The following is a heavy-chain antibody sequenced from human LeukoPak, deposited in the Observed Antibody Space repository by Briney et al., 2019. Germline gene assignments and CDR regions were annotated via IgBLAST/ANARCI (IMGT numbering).Heavy chain of an antibody. CDR2: INPSGRST. CDR1: GYTFTSYY. CDR3: AREGLDSVFGVVMEYYFDY. V-gene: IGHV1-46*01. D-gene: IGHD3-3*01. J-gene: IGHJ4*02. Sequence: ASVKVSCKASGYTFTSYYMHWVRQAPGQGLEWMGIINPSGRSTSYAQKFQGRVTMTRDLSTSAVYMELSSLKSEDTAVYYCAREGLDSVFGVVMEYYFDYWGQGTLVTVSS.